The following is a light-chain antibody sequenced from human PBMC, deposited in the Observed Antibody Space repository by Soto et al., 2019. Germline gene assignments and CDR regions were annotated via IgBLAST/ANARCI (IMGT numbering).Light chain of an antibody. CDR3: QQYNSYWT. CDR1: QSISSW. V-gene: IGKV1-5*01. Sequence: DIQMTQSPSTLSASVGDRVTITCRAIQSISSWLAWYQQKPGKAPKLLIYDASSLESGVPSRFSGSGSGTEFTLTISSLQPDDFATYYCQQYNSYWTFGQGTKMEIK. CDR2: DAS. J-gene: IGKJ1*01.